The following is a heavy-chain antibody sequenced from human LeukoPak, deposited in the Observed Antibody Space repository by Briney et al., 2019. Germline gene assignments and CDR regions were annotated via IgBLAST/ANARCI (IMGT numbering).Heavy chain of an antibody. CDR1: GFTFSSYA. Sequence: GGSPRLSCAASGFTFSSYAMSWVRQAPGKGLEWVSAISGSGGSTYYADSVKGRFTISRDNSKNTLYLQMNSLRAEDTAVYYCAKDFVLLWFGEFDFDYWGQGTLVTVSS. CDR2: ISGSGGST. D-gene: IGHD3-10*01. J-gene: IGHJ4*02. CDR3: AKDFVLLWFGEFDFDY. V-gene: IGHV3-23*01.